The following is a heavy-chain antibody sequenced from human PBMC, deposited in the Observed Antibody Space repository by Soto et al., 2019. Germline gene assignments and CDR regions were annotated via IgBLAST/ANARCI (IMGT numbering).Heavy chain of an antibody. CDR2: IAYDGTIK. V-gene: IGHV3-30-3*01. Sequence: QEQLVESGGDVVQPGRSLTLSCAASGFTFSANAMHWVRQAPGKGLEWVAVIAYDGTIKIYRDSVKGRFTISRDDSESTLYLQMNSLRPEDTAVYYCARDTIKGAPDYLDSWGQGTLVTVSS. D-gene: IGHD1-26*01. CDR1: GFTFSANA. CDR3: ARDTIKGAPDYLDS. J-gene: IGHJ4*02.